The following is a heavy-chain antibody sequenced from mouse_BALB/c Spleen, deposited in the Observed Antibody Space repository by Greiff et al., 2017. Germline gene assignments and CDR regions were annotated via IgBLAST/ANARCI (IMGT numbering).Heavy chain of an antibody. CDR1: GFAFSSYD. D-gene: IGHD2-4*01. J-gene: IGHJ2*01. V-gene: IGHV5-12-1*01. Sequence: EVQGVESGGGLVKPGGSLKLSCAASGFAFSSYDMSWVRQTPEKRLEWVAYISSGGGSTYYPDTVKGRFTISRDNAKNTLYLQMSSLKSEDTAMYYCARLIHYDYSYYFDYWGQGTTLTVSS. CDR3: ARLIHYDYSYYFDY. CDR2: ISSGGGST.